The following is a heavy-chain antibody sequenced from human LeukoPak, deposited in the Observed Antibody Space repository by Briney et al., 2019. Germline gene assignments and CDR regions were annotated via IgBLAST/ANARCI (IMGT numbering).Heavy chain of an antibody. Sequence: GGSLRLSCAASGFTVSSNYMSWVRQAPGKGLEWVSVIYSGGSTYYADSVKGRFTISRDNSKNTLYLQMNSLRAEDTAVYYCASSSSWYRDAFDIWGQGTMVTVSS. CDR2: IYSGGST. D-gene: IGHD6-13*01. CDR3: ASSSSWYRDAFDI. CDR1: GFTVSSNY. J-gene: IGHJ3*02. V-gene: IGHV3-53*01.